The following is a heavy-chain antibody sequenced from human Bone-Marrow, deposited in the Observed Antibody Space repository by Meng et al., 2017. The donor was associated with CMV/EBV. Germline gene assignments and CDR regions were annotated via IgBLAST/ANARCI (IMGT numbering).Heavy chain of an antibody. CDR2: IANSGSTI. CDR3: SRDQDRGYCNGDRCYRSRASDI. J-gene: IGHJ3*02. V-gene: IGHV3-11*01. D-gene: IGHD2-15*01. Sequence: GGSLRLSCVASGFAFSDSYMSWIRQAPGKGLEWISYIANSGSTIYYADSVKGRFTISRDNAKNSLYLQMNSLRAEDTAVYYCSRDQDRGYCNGDRCYRSRASDIWGQGKMVTVSS. CDR1: GFAFSDSY.